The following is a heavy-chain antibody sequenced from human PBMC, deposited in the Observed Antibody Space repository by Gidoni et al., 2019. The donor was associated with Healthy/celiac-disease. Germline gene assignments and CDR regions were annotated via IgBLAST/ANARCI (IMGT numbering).Heavy chain of an antibody. D-gene: IGHD2-21*01. J-gene: IGHJ6*02. CDR3: ARDVGFVENYYYYGMDV. CDR1: GYSITPYG. Sequence: QAQLVQSGAEVKKPGASVTVSCTASGYSITPYGIRWVRQAPGQGLELMGWISAYNGNTNYAQKLQGRVTMTTDTSTSTAYMELRSLRSDDTAVYYCARDVGFVENYYYYGMDVWGQGTTVTVSS. V-gene: IGHV1-18*01. CDR2: ISAYNGNT.